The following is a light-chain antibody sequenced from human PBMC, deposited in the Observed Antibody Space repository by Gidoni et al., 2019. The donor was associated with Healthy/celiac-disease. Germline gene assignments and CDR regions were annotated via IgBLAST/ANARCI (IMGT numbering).Light chain of an antibody. CDR2: AVC. Sequence: DIQITQSPSSLSASVGDRVTITCRASQSISRYQRKPAKAPKVLIYAVCILQSGVPSRFSGSGSGTDFSLPIASLQSDDFAPYSCQPPYATAYTFGRGXKLEI. CDR3: QPPYATAYT. CDR1: QSIS. V-gene: IGKV1-39*01. J-gene: IGKJ2*01.